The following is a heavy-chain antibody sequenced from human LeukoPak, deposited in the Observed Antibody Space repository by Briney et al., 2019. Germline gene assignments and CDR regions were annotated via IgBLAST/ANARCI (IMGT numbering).Heavy chain of an antibody. CDR2: INPNIGGP. Sequence: PWASVKVSCKASGYTFTDHYMQWVRSAPGQGLEWMGWINPNIGGPNYAQKFQGRVIMTRDTSISTAYMELRRLTSDDTAVYYCARTKGYCTSTNCPGGMDVWGQGTTVTVS. D-gene: IGHD2-2*01. CDR3: ARTKGYCTSTNCPGGMDV. CDR1: GYTFTDHY. V-gene: IGHV1-2*02. J-gene: IGHJ6*02.